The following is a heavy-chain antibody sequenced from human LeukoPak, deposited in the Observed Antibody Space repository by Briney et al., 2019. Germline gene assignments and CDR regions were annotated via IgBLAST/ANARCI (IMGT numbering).Heavy chain of an antibody. CDR1: GGPITSGSYF. CDR3: ARGGDVLIPGPTPHDAYYSYLDV. D-gene: IGHD2-8*01. J-gene: IGHJ6*03. V-gene: IGHV4-61*09. CDR2: IYTSGKT. Sequence: SETLSLTCSVSGGPITSGSYFWSCIRQPAGKPLEWIGHIYTSGKTNYSPSLKSRVTISMDTSKNAFSLTLTTVTAAVAAVYYCARGGDVLIPGPTPHDAYYSYLDVWGKGTTVIVSS.